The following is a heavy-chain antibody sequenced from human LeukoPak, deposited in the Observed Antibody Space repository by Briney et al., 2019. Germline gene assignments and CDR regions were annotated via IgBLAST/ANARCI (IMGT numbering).Heavy chain of an antibody. CDR1: GGSFSGYY. CDR2: INHSGST. Sequence: PSETLSLTCAVYGGSFSGYYWSWIRQPPGKGLEWIGEINHSGSTNYNPSLKSRVTISVDTSKNQFSLKLSSVTAADTAVYYCARAPPFYYYDSSGYYYNGAFDIWGQGTMVTVSS. V-gene: IGHV4-34*01. CDR3: ARAPPFYYYDSSGYYYNGAFDI. D-gene: IGHD3-22*01. J-gene: IGHJ3*02.